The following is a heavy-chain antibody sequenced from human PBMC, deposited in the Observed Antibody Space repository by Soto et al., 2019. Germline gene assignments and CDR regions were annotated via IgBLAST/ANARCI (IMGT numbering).Heavy chain of an antibody. Sequence: ASVNGSCKAAGYTFNKYAIHWVRGAPGQRLAWMGWINAGTGDTKYSQKVQGRVTITRDTSASTAYMELSSLRSEDTAVYYCAREEIVAISPAKTDFYGLDVWGQGTSVTVSS. CDR3: AREEIVAISPAKTDFYGLDV. D-gene: IGHD2-2*01. CDR1: GYTFNKYA. J-gene: IGHJ6*02. V-gene: IGHV1-3*01. CDR2: INAGTGDT.